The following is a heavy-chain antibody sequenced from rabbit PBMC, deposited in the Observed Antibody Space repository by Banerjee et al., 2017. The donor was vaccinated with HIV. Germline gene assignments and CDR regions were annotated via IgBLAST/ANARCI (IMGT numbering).Heavy chain of an antibody. CDR2: IYTGSGST. CDR1: GFTLSSYW. J-gene: IGHJ4*01. CDR3: ARSYTYGYSVYADGLNL. Sequence: QEQLEESGGDLVKPEGSLTLTCTASGFTLSSYWMCWVRQAPGKGLEWIACIYTGSGSTYYASWAKGRFTIFKTSSTTLTLQMTSLTAADTATYFCARSYTYGYSVYADGLNLWGPGTLVTVS. V-gene: IGHV1S45*01. D-gene: IGHD6-1*01.